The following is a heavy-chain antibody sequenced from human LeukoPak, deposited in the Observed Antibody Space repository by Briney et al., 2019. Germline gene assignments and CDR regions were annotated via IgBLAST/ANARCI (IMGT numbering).Heavy chain of an antibody. J-gene: IGHJ4*02. CDR1: GFTVSSNY. Sequence: GGSLRLSCAASGFTVSSNYMSWVRQAPGKGLEWVSVIYSGGSTYYADSVKGRFTISRDNSKNTLYLQMNSLRAEDTAVYYCARDARYCSGGSCYTGEFDYWGQGTLVTVSS. D-gene: IGHD2-15*01. V-gene: IGHV3-53*01. CDR2: IYSGGST. CDR3: ARDARYCSGGSCYTGEFDY.